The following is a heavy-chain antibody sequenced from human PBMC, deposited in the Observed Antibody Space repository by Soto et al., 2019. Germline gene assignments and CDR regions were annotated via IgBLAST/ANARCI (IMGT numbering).Heavy chain of an antibody. V-gene: IGHV2-5*02. CDR1: GFSLSTSGVG. D-gene: IGHD2-15*01. CDR2: IYWDDDK. Sequence: QITLKESGPTLVKPTQTLTLTCTFSGFSLSTSGVGVGWIRQPPGKALEWLALIYWDDDKRYSPSLKSRLTITKDTSKNQVVLTMTNMDPVDTATYYCALRRRYHRPHRNYFDYWGQGTLVTVSS. J-gene: IGHJ4*02. CDR3: ALRRRYHRPHRNYFDY.